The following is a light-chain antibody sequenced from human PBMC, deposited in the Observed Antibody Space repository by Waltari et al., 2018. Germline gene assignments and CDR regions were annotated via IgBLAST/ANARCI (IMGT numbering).Light chain of an antibody. J-gene: IGLJ1*01. V-gene: IGLV1-47*01. Sequence: QSVLTQPPSASGTPGQRVTISCSGSSSNIGSNYIYWYQQLPGTAPKLLVYGNNERRSGVPDRFSGCQSGASAALALSGLRSEDEVDDDCTTWDDSLSGYVFGTGTKVTVL. CDR1: SSNIGSNY. CDR2: GNN. CDR3: TTWDDSLSGYV.